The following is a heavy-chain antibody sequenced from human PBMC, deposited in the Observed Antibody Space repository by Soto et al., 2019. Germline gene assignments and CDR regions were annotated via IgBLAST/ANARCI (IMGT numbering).Heavy chain of an antibody. CDR1: GGTFSRYA. V-gene: IGHV3-30-3*01. CDR3: ARDLLSISIAALLYYYYYYGMDV. D-gene: IGHD6-6*01. CDR2: ISYDGSNK. Sequence: GALRVSCAAAGGTFSRYAMHWVRQAQGKGLKWVAVISYDGSNKYYADYVKGRFTISRDNSKNTLYLQMNSLRAEDTAVYYCARDLLSISIAALLYYYYYYGMDVSGQGTTVTVSS. J-gene: IGHJ6*02.